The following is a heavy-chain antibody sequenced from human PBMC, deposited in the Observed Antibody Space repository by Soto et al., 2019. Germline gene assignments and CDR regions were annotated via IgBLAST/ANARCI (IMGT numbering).Heavy chain of an antibody. Sequence: PGGSLRLSCAASGFTFSSYEMNWVRQAPGKGLEWVSYISSSGSTIYYADSVKGRFTISRDNAKNSLYLQMNSLRAEDTAVYYWARFRYYYYGMDVWRQGTTVTVSS. CDR3: ARFRYYYYGMDV. CDR2: ISSSGSTI. V-gene: IGHV3-48*03. J-gene: IGHJ6*02. CDR1: GFTFSSYE.